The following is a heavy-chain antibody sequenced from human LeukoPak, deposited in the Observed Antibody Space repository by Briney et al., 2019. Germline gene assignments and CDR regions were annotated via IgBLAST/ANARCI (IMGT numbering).Heavy chain of an antibody. V-gene: IGHV3-7*01. D-gene: IGHD2-15*01. CDR1: GFTFSNFW. J-gene: IGHJ3*02. CDR2: IKQDGSEK. Sequence: GGSLRLSCVASGFTFSNFWMSWVRQVPGKGLEWVANIKQDGSEKYYVDSVKGRFTISRDNAKNSLYLQMNSLRAEGTAVYYCARVEYCYGSSCYYGSFDIWGQGTMVTVSS. CDR3: ARVEYCYGSSCYYGSFDI.